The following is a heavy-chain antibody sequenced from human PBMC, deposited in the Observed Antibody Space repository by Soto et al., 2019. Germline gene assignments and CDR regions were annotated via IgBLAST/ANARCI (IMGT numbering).Heavy chain of an antibody. J-gene: IGHJ4*02. CDR3: ARAPRPAAIAVLDH. D-gene: IGHD6-19*01. CDR2: VNPNTGDT. Sequence: QVQLVQSGTEVKTSGASVKVSCKASGYSFTSYDINWLRQATGQGPEWMGWVNPNTGDTGLAQRFQARVTLSSDTSINTAYVEVSSLRPDDTAIYFCARAPRPAAIAVLDHWGQETLVAVSS. CDR1: GYSFTSYD. V-gene: IGHV1-8*01.